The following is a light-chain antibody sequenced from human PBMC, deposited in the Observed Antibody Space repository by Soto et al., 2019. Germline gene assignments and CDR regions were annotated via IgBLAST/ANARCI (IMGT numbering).Light chain of an antibody. J-gene: IGLJ2*01. CDR2: EVT. CDR1: SSDIGAFKY. Sequence: QSALHQPASVSGSPGQSITISCTGTSSDIGAFKYVSWYQQYPGKAPKLVMYEVTNRPSGVSNRFSGSKPGNTASLSISGLQAEEEAEYYCRSFTRATAHVLFGGGTKLPVL. V-gene: IGLV2-14*01. CDR3: RSFTRATAHVL.